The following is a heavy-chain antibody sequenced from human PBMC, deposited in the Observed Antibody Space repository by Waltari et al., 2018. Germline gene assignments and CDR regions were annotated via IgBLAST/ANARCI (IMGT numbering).Heavy chain of an antibody. J-gene: IGHJ4*02. CDR3: ARHRGASFDS. D-gene: IGHD1-26*01. CDR1: GDPMPTFY. CDR2: IVYSGTT. Sequence: QVQLQESGPGLVKSSATLSLTCTVSGDPMPTFYWSWIRQPPGKTLEWFGYIVYSGTTSYNPSLKSRVTLSLDTSKNQFSLSLKSVTAADTAIYYCARHRGASFDSWGQGTLVTVSS. V-gene: IGHV4-59*08.